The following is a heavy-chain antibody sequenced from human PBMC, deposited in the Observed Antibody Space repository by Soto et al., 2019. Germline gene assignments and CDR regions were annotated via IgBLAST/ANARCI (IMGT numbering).Heavy chain of an antibody. J-gene: IGHJ4*02. CDR3: AKERSSGWSIDY. Sequence: GSLRLSCAASGFTFSTYAMNWVRQAPGKGLEWVSGISGSGDSTYYADSVKGRFTVSRDNSKNTLYLQMNSLRAEDTAVFYCAKERSSGWSIDYRGQGTLVTVSS. CDR1: GFTFSTYA. CDR2: ISGSGDST. D-gene: IGHD6-19*01. V-gene: IGHV3-23*01.